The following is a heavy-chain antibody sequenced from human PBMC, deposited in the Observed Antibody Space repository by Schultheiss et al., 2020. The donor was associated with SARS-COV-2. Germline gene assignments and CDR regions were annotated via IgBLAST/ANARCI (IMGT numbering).Heavy chain of an antibody. V-gene: IGHV3-69-1*01. CDR3: ARDEMTAAAGLHGMDV. CDR1: GFTFSDYY. D-gene: IGHD6-13*01. Sequence: GGSLRLSCADSGFTFSDYYMNWVRQAPGKGLEWVSCISSSRTIYYAGSVKGRFTISRDNAKNSLFPQMNSLRAEDTAVYYCARDEMTAAAGLHGMDVWGQGTTVTVSS. CDR2: ISSSRTI. J-gene: IGHJ6*02.